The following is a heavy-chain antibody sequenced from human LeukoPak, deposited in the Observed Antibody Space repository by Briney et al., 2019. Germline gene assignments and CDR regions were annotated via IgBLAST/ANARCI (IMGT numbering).Heavy chain of an antibody. D-gene: IGHD2-21*02. Sequence: GGSLRLSCVASQFTFKNYWMHWVRQVPGRGLEWLSYISPDGSSTTYADSVRGRFTISRDNAKNTQYLQMNSLRAEDTAVYFCATAWSYWGQGTLVTVSS. V-gene: IGHV3-74*03. CDR1: QFTFKNYW. CDR3: ATAWSY. J-gene: IGHJ4*02. CDR2: ISPDGSST.